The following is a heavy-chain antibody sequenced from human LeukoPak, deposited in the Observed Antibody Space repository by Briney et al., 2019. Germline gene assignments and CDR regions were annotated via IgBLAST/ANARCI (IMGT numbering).Heavy chain of an antibody. CDR3: AHTYCTSTTCHLFDY. J-gene: IGHJ4*02. V-gene: IGHV2-5*01. D-gene: IGHD2-2*01. Sequence: SGPTLVKPTQTLTLTCTFSGFSLSTSGVGVGWIRQPPGKALEWLALIYWNDDKRYSPSLKSRVTITKDTSKNQAVLTMTDMDPVDTATYYCAHTYCTSTTCHLFDYWGQGTLVTVSS. CDR1: GFSLSTSGVG. CDR2: IYWNDDK.